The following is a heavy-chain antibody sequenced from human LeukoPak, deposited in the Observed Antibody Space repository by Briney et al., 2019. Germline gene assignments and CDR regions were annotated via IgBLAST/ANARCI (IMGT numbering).Heavy chain of an antibody. CDR3: ARDRVGPEGSFDY. Sequence: SETLSLTCAVSGGSITGYYWSWIRQPPGKGLEWIGYISYSGSTYSNPSLKSRVTMSVDTSKNQFSLKLSSVTAADTAVYYCARDRVGPEGSFDYWGQGTLVTVSS. V-gene: IGHV4-59*01. D-gene: IGHD1-26*01. CDR1: GGSITGYY. CDR2: ISYSGST. J-gene: IGHJ4*02.